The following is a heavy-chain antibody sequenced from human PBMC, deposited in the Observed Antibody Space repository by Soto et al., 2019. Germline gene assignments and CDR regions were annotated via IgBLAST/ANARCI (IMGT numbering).Heavy chain of an antibody. J-gene: IGHJ1*01. V-gene: IGHV1-69*01. Sequence: QVQLVQSGAEVKKPGSSVKVSCKASGGAFSSYAIRWVRQAPGQGLEWMGEIIPIFGTASYAQMFQGRVTITADESTSTAYMELSSLISEDTAVYYCAKVSVPALDNYFQHWGQGTLVTVSS. CDR1: GGAFSSYA. CDR2: IIPIFGTA. CDR3: AKVSVPALDNYFQH. D-gene: IGHD1-1*01.